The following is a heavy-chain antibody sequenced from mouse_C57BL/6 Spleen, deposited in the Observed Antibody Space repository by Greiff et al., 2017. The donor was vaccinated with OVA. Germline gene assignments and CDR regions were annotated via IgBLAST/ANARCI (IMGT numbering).Heavy chain of an antibody. Sequence: EVQLQQSGPELVKPGASVKIPCKASGYTFTDYNMDWVKQSHGKSLEWIGDINPNNGGTIYNQKFKGKATLTVDKSSSTAYMELRSLTSEDTAVYYCARGGVVSTGYYAMDYWGQGTSVTVSS. CDR2: INPNNGGT. D-gene: IGHD2-2*01. CDR1: GYTFTDYN. V-gene: IGHV1-18*01. CDR3: ARGGVVSTGYYAMDY. J-gene: IGHJ4*01.